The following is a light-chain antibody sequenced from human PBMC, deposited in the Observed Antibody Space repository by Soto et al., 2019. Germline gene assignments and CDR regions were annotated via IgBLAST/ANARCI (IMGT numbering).Light chain of an antibody. Sequence: EIVLTQSPATLSLSPGERATLSCRASQSIGSYLAWYQQKPGQAPRLLIYDASNSATGIPARFSGSGSGTDFTLTISSLEPEDFAVYYCQLRSNWLFTFGQGTQLEIK. V-gene: IGKV3-11*01. J-gene: IGKJ2*01. CDR2: DAS. CDR1: QSIGSY. CDR3: QLRSNWLFT.